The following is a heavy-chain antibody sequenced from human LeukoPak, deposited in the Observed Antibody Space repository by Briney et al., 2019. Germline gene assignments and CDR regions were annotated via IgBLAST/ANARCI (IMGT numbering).Heavy chain of an antibody. CDR2: MSSSGST. J-gene: IGHJ4*02. V-gene: IGHV4-4*07. CDR3: ARDWPIDY. Sequence: SETLSLTCTVSGGSISSSYCAWIRQAAGKGLEWIGRMSSSGSTNYNPSLKSRVTISVDKSKNQFSLKLSSVTAADTAVYYCARDWPIDYWGRGTLVTVSS. CDR1: GGSISSSY.